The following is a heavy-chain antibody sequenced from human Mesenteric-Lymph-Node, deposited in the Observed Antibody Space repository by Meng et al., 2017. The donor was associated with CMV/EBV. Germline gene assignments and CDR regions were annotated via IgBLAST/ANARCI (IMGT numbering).Heavy chain of an antibody. J-gene: IGHJ6*02. Sequence: GESLKISCAASGFTFSSYWMSWVRQAPGKGLEWVANIKQDGSEKYYVDSVKGRFTISRDNAKNSLYLQMNSLRAEDTAVYYCARCLRSNVWFGKLFHTDPDYYYGMDVWGQGTTVTVSS. CDR1: GFTFSSYW. V-gene: IGHV3-7*01. CDR2: IKQDGSEK. D-gene: IGHD3-10*01. CDR3: ARCLRSNVWFGKLFHTDPDYYYGMDV.